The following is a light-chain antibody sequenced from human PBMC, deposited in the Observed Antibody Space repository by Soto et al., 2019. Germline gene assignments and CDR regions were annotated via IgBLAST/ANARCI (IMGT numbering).Light chain of an antibody. Sequence: ESVLTQYPGTLSLSPGERCTLSCMAIQSVSSNYLAWYQQKPGQAPRLLIYGASNRASGIPARFSGSGSGTEFTLTISSLQSEDFAVYYCQQSNNWPPWTVGPETQVDIK. CDR2: GAS. J-gene: IGKJ1*01. CDR3: QQSNNWPPWT. CDR1: QSVSSN. V-gene: IGKV3D-15*01.